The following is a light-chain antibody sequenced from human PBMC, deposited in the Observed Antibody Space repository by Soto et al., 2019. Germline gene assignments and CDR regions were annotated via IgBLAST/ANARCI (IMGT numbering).Light chain of an antibody. CDR2: DAS. V-gene: IGKV1-5*01. CDR1: HDINRW. Sequence: DIQMTQSPSTLSGSVGDTVTITCRASHDINRWLAWYQQKLGKPPKLLIYDASGLDSGVPSRFSGSGYGTEFTLTITGLQPEDFATFYCQQYESFPWTFGQGTHV. CDR3: QQYESFPWT. J-gene: IGKJ1*01.